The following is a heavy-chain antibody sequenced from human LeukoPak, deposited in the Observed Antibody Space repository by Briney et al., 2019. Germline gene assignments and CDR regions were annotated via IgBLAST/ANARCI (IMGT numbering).Heavy chain of an antibody. CDR1: GFTFSSYS. Sequence: PGGSLRLSCAASGFTFSSYSMNWVRQAPGKGLEWVSSISSSSSDIYYADSVKGRFTISRDNAKNSLYLQMNSLRAEDTAVYYCARVPTALYYGFDYWGQGTLVTVSS. V-gene: IGHV3-21*01. CDR2: ISSSSSDI. D-gene: IGHD3-10*01. CDR3: ARVPTALYYGFDY. J-gene: IGHJ4*02.